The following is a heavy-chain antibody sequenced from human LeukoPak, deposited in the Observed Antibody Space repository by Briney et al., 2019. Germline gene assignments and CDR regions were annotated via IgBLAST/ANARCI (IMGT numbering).Heavy chain of an antibody. J-gene: IGHJ6*02. CDR3: AKDRGPGGNSYYYYGMDV. CDR2: ISYDGSNK. CDR1: GFTFSSYG. D-gene: IGHD4-23*01. Sequence: GGSLRLSCAASGFTFSSYGVHWVRQAPGKGLEWVAVISYDGSNKYYADSVKGRFTISRDNSKNTLYLQMNSLRAEDTAVYYCAKDRGPGGNSYYYYGMDVWGQGTTVTVSS. V-gene: IGHV3-30*18.